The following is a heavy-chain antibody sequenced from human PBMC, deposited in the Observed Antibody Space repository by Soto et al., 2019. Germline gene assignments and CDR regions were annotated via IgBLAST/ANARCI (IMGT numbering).Heavy chain of an antibody. CDR2: INPISGGI. D-gene: IGHD7-27*01. CDR1: GYTVTNYF. CDR3: ARGRRTGTLDY. V-gene: IGHV1-2*02. J-gene: IGHJ4*02. Sequence: AVKVSSTVSGYTVTNYFMDLVRQAPGQGLEWMGWINPISGGIHYSQHLQGRVTLTRVTSISAAYMELSSLTADETAVYYCARGRRTGTLDYWGQGTLVTASS.